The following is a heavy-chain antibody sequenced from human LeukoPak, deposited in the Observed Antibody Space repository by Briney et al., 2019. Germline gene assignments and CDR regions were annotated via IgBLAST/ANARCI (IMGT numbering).Heavy chain of an antibody. Sequence: GGSLRLSCAASRFTFNTYWMTWVRQAPGKGLQWVANIKHDGSEKNYVDSVKGRFTISRDNAKKSLYLQMSSLRGEDTAVYYCATQASYDFWSGLYYFDNWGQGTLVGVSS. CDR3: ATQASYDFWSGLYYFDN. D-gene: IGHD3-3*01. CDR2: IKHDGSEK. CDR1: RFTFNTYW. V-gene: IGHV3-7*01. J-gene: IGHJ4*02.